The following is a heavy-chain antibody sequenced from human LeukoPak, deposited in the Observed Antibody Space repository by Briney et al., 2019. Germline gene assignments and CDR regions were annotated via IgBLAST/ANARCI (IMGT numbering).Heavy chain of an antibody. J-gene: IGHJ6*03. CDR2: IYYSGST. V-gene: IGHV4-59*01. Sequence: SETLSLTCTVSGGSISSYYWSWIRQPPGKGLEWIGYIYYSGSTNYNSSFKSRVTISIDTSKNQFSLRLSSVTAADTAVYYCARGSYGSGSYLYYYYYMDVWGKGTTVTVSS. CDR3: ARGSYGSGSYLYYYYYMDV. CDR1: GGSISSYY. D-gene: IGHD3-10*01.